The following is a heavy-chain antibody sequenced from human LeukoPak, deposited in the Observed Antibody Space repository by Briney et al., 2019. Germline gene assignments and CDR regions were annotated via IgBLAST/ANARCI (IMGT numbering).Heavy chain of an antibody. CDR3: ARVYCGGDCYYVYYFDY. Sequence: SETLSLTCAVYGGSFSGYYWSWIRQPPGKGLEWIGEINHSGSTNYNPSLKSRVTISVDTSKNQFSLKLSSVTAADTAVYYCARVYCGGDCYYVYYFDYWGQGTLVTVSS. CDR2: INHSGST. J-gene: IGHJ4*02. CDR1: GGSFSGYY. D-gene: IGHD2-21*02. V-gene: IGHV4-34*01.